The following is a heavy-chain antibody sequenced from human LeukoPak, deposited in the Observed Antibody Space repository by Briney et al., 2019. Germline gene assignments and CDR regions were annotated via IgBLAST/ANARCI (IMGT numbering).Heavy chain of an antibody. D-gene: IGHD2-2*01. CDR1: GFTFSSYS. CDR2: ISSSSSTI. J-gene: IGHJ4*02. CDR3: AKRYCSSTSCYIKEYYFDY. V-gene: IGHV3-48*01. Sequence: GGSLGLSCAASGFTFSSYSMNWVRQAPGKGLEWVSYISSSSSTIYYAGSVKGRFTISRDNAKNSLYLQMNSLRAEDTAVYYCAKRYCSSTSCYIKEYYFDYWGQGTLVTVSS.